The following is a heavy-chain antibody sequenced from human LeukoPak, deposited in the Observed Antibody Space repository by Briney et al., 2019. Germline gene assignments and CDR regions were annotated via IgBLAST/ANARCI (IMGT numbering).Heavy chain of an antibody. CDR3: ARAKRTVVVPAAIRRPHPNAFDI. J-gene: IGHJ3*02. CDR1: GGSFSGYY. D-gene: IGHD2-2*01. CDR2: IYYSGST. V-gene: IGHV4-59*12. Sequence: SETLSLTCAVYGGSFSGYYWSWIRQPPGKGLEWIGYIYYSGSTNYNPSLKSRVTISVDTSKNQFSLKLSSVTAADTAVYYCARAKRTVVVPAAIRRPHPNAFDIWGQGTMVTVSS.